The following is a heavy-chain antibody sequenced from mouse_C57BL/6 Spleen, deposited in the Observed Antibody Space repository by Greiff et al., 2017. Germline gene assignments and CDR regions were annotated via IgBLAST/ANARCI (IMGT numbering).Heavy chain of an antibody. CDR3: AGYYGSSYYFDY. J-gene: IGHJ2*01. CDR1: GYAFSSSW. D-gene: IGHD1-1*01. V-gene: IGHV1-82*01. CDR2: IYPGDGDT. Sequence: VKLQQSGPELVKPGASVKISCKASGYAFSSSWMNWVKQRPGKGLEWIGRIYPGDGDTNYNGKFKGKATLTADQSSSTAYMQLSSLTSEDSAVYFCAGYYGSSYYFDYWGQGTTLTVSS.